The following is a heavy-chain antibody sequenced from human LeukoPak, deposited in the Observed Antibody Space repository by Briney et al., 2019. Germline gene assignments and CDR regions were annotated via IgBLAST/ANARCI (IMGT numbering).Heavy chain of an antibody. CDR3: ATYCSSTSCYSPHYYYGMDV. J-gene: IGHJ6*02. CDR1: GYTFTSYG. V-gene: IGHV1-18*01. D-gene: IGHD2-2*01. CDR2: ISAYNGNT. Sequence: GASVKVSCKASGYTFTSYGISWVRQAPGQGLEWMGWISAYNGNTNYAQKLQGRVTMTTDTSTSTAYMELRSLRSDDTAVYYCATYCSSTSCYSPHYYYGMDVWAKGPRSPSP.